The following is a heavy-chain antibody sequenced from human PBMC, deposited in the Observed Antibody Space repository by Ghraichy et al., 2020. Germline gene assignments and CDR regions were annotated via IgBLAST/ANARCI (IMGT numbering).Heavy chain of an antibody. D-gene: IGHD1-1*01. Sequence: SETLSLTCSVSGGSVSSSYLYWGWIRQPPGKGLEWIGHIHYTGGAHYNASFRGRATISVDTSKNQFSLELSSVTAADTAVYYCARHFAQIEGTNLFDYWGQGIRVTVSS. J-gene: IGHJ4*02. CDR1: GGSVSSSYLY. V-gene: IGHV4-39*01. CDR2: IHYTGGA. CDR3: ARHFAQIEGTNLFDY.